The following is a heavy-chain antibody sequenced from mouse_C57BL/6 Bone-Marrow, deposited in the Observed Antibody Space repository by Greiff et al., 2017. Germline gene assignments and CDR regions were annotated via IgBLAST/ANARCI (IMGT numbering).Heavy chain of an antibody. CDR3: ARHDITTVVADY. V-gene: IGHV5-6*01. CDR2: ISSGGSYT. Sequence: DVHLVESGGDLVKPGGSLKLSCAASGFTFSSYGMSWVRQTPDKRLEWVATISSGGSYTYYPDSVKGRFTISRDNAKNTLYLQMSSLKSEDTAMYYCARHDITTVVADYWGQGTTLTVSS. J-gene: IGHJ2*01. CDR1: GFTFSSYG. D-gene: IGHD1-1*01.